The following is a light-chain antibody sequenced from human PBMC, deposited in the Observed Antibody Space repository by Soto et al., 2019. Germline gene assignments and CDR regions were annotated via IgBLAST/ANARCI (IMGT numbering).Light chain of an antibody. Sequence: QSVLTQPPSVSGAPRQRVTISCTGSSSNIGTNYHVHWYQHLPGRAPKLLIYAYSHRPSGVPDRFSGSRSGTSASLAITGLQAEDEADYYCQSYDYSLSGWVFGGGTQLTVL. J-gene: IGLJ3*02. CDR2: AYS. CDR1: SSNIGTNYH. CDR3: QSYDYSLSGWV. V-gene: IGLV1-40*01.